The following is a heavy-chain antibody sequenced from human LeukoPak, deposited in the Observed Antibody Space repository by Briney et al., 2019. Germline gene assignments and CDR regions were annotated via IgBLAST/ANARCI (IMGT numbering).Heavy chain of an antibody. J-gene: IGHJ4*02. CDR1: GFTFSDYY. V-gene: IGHV3-11*04. Sequence: TGGSLRLSCAASGFTFSDYYMSWIRQAPGKGLEWVSYISSSGSTIYYADSVKGRFTISRDNAKNSLYLQMNSLRAEDTAVYYCATGIVVVPAAHFDYWGQGTLVTVSS. D-gene: IGHD2-2*01. CDR3: ATGIVVVPAAHFDY. CDR2: ISSSGSTI.